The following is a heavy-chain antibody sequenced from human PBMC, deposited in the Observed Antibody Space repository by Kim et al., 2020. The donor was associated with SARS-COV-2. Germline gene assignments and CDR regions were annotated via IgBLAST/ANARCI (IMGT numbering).Heavy chain of an antibody. D-gene: IGHD3-9*01. Sequence: GASLKISCKGSGYSFTSYWIGWVRQMPGKGLEWMGIIYPGDSDTRYSPSFQGQVTISADKSISTAYLQWSSLKASDTAMYYCARPTGRDGYNTPFDYWGQGTLVTVSS. CDR1: GYSFTSYW. CDR3: ARPTGRDGYNTPFDY. V-gene: IGHV5-51*01. CDR2: IYPGDSDT. J-gene: IGHJ4*02.